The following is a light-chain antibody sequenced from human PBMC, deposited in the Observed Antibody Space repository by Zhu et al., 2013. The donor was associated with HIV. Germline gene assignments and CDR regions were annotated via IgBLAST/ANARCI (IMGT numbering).Light chain of an antibody. CDR2: GAS. J-gene: IGKJ5*01. Sequence: DIVLTQSPGTLSLSPGDTATLSCRASQSVSSNVAWYQQKPGQAPRLLIYGASSRATGIPDRFSGSGSGTDFTLTISRLEPEDFAVYYCQQYGSSPFITFGQGTRLEIK. CDR1: QSVSSN. V-gene: IGKV3-20*01. CDR3: QQYGSSPFIT.